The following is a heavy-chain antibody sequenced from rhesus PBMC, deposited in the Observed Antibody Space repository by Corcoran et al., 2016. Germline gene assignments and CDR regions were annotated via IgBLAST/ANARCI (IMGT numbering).Heavy chain of an antibody. CDR3: ARDGGFTKFDY. CDR2: ISGMSCST. J-gene: IGHJ4*01. Sequence: QVQLQESGPGLVKPSETLSLTCAVSGGSVSSRNWWRWSRQPPGKGLEWIGDISGMSCSTDHNPSLKSRVTSATDTSKNQFSLKLSSVTAADTAVYYCARDGGFTKFDYWGQGALVTVSS. CDR1: GGSVSSRNW. D-gene: IGHD3-34*01. V-gene: IGHV4-65*01.